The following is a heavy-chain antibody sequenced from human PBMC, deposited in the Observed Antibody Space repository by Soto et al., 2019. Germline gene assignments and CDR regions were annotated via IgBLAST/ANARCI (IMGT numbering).Heavy chain of an antibody. CDR3: ARGALDSSGYYADPFDY. CDR2: IYYSGST. D-gene: IGHD3-22*01. CDR1: GGSISSGDYY. V-gene: IGHV4-30-4*01. Sequence: SETLSLTCTVSGGSISSGDYYWRWIRQPPGKGLEWIGYIYYSGSTYYNPSLKSRVTISVDTPKNQFSLKLSSVTAADTAVYYFARGALDSSGYYADPFDYWGQGTLVTVSS. J-gene: IGHJ4*02.